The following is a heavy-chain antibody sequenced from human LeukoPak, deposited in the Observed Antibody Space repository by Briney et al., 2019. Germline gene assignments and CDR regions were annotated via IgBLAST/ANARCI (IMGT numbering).Heavy chain of an antibody. V-gene: IGHV4-59*08. CDR2: VYYSGST. J-gene: IGHJ3*02. CDR1: GGSISYYY. Sequence: SETLSLTCTVSGGSISYYYWSWIRQPPGKGLEWIGYVYYSGSTSYNPSLKSRVTISLDTSKHQFSLKLNSVTAADTAVYYCARHAYCDGDCFGGAFEIWGQGTMVTVSS. D-gene: IGHD2-21*02. CDR3: ARHAYCDGDCFGGAFEI.